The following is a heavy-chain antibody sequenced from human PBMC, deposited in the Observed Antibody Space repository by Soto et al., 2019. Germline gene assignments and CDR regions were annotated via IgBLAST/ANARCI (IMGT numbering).Heavy chain of an antibody. J-gene: IGHJ4*02. Sequence: QVQLVESGGGVVQPGRSLRLSCAASGFSFSSYGMHWVRQGPGKGLEWVALIYYDGSNKYYADSVKGRFTISRDNSKNTLYLQMNSLRAEDTAVHYCARDEYPGAYSFGYYFDNWGQGTLVTVSS. CDR3: ARDEYPGAYSFGYYFDN. V-gene: IGHV3-33*01. CDR1: GFSFSSYG. D-gene: IGHD5-18*01. CDR2: IYYDGSNK.